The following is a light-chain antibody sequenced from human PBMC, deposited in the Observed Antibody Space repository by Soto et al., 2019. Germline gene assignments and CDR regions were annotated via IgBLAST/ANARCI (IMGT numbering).Light chain of an antibody. J-gene: IGKJ1*01. CDR1: QSLLHSDGYNY. CDR2: LGS. CDR3: MQALQLRT. Sequence: DIVMTQSPLSLPVTPGEPASISCRSSQSLLHSDGYNYLDWYLQKPGQSPQLLIYLGSNRASGVPDRFSGIGSGTDFTLRISRVEAEDLGVYYCMQALQLRTFGQGTKV. V-gene: IGKV2-28*01.